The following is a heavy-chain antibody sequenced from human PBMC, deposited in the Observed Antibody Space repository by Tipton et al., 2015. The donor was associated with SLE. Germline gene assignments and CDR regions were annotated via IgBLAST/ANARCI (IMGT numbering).Heavy chain of an antibody. V-gene: IGHV4-31*03. CDR3: ASTDTSGLLDWYFDL. D-gene: IGHD3-22*01. Sequence: TLSLTCTVSGGSVSSGGFYWSWIRHHPGKGLECIGYIYYSGTTYYNPSLKSRVAMSLDTSKNQFSLRLSSVTAADTAMYFCASTDTSGLLDWYFDLWGRGTLVTVSS. J-gene: IGHJ2*01. CDR2: IYYSGTT. CDR1: GGSVSSGGFY.